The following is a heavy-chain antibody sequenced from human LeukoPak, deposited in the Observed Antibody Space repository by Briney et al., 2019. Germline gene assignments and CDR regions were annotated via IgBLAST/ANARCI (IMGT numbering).Heavy chain of an antibody. CDR2: IKSKTEGGTT. CDR1: GITFSNAW. V-gene: IGHV3-15*01. J-gene: IGHJ4*02. CDR3: TTLRTY. Sequence: GGSLRLSCETSGITFSNAWLSWVRQAPGKGLEWVGRIKSKTEGGTTDYAAPVKGRFTISRDDSKNTLFLQMNSLKTEDTAVYYCTTLRTYWGQGTLVTVSS.